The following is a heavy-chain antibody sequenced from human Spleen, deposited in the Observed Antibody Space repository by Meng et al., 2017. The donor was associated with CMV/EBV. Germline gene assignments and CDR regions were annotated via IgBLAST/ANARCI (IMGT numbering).Heavy chain of an antibody. Sequence: ASVKVSCKASGYTFTGYYMHWVRQAPGQGLEWMGWINPNSGGTNYAQKCQGRVTMTRDTSISTAYMELSRLRSDDTAVYSCARQGPYCSSTSSRGYWCDPWGQGTLVTVSS. CDR2: INPNSGGT. CDR3: ARQGPYCSSTSSRGYWCDP. V-gene: IGHV1-2*02. D-gene: IGHD2-2*01. CDR1: GYTFTGYY. J-gene: IGHJ5*02.